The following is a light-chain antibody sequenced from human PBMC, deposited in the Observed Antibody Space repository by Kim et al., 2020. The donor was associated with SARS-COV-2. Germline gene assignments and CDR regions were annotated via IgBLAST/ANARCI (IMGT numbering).Light chain of an antibody. CDR3: QQYDTIPLT. Sequence: ASVGDRVTITCQASQDIRDYLNWYQQKPGKAPKDLILDANTLETGVPSRFSGSGFGTDFTFTINSLQPEDVATYYCQQYDTIPLTFGGGTKVDIK. V-gene: IGKV1-33*01. J-gene: IGKJ4*01. CDR1: QDIRDY. CDR2: DAN.